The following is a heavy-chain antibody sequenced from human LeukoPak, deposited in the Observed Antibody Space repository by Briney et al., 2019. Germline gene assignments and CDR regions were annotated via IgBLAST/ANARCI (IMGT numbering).Heavy chain of an antibody. CDR3: ARTSVNQFWSGYHPLDY. CDR2: ISYDGSNK. J-gene: IGHJ4*02. CDR1: GFTFSNYA. V-gene: IGHV3-30-3*01. D-gene: IGHD3-3*01. Sequence: GGSLRLSCAASGFTFSNYAMHWVRQAPGKGLEWVAVISYDGSNKYYADSVKGRFTISRDNSKNTLYLQMNSLRAEDTAVYYCARTSVNQFWSGYHPLDYWGQGTLVTVSS.